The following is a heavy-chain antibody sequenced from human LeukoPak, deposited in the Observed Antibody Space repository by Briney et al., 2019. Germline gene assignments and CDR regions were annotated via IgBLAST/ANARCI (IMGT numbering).Heavy chain of an antibody. CDR2: ISYDGSDN. D-gene: IGHD3-22*01. CDR3: ARGGFHDRGGFFDH. CDR1: GFTFSTYA. J-gene: IGHJ5*02. V-gene: IGHV3-30*04. Sequence: PGGSLRLSCAASGFTFSTYAMHWVRQAPGKGLEWVTAISYDGSDNHDSDSVKGRFSISRDNSKNTLYLQMNSLRAEDTAVYYCARGGFHDRGGFFDHWGQGTLVAVSS.